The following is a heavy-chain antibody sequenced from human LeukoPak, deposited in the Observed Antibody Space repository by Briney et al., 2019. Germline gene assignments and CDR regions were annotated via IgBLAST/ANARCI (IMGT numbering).Heavy chain of an antibody. V-gene: IGHV3-30*18. CDR3: AKTTVTTSKRAAAFDI. CDR2: ISYDGSNK. CDR1: GFTFSSYG. J-gene: IGHJ3*02. Sequence: GGSLRLSCAASGFTFSSYGMHWVRQAPGKRLEWVAVISYDGSNKYYADSVKGRFTISRDNSKNTLYLQMNSLRAEDTAVYYCAKTTVTTSKRAAAFDIWGQGTMVTVSS. D-gene: IGHD4-17*01.